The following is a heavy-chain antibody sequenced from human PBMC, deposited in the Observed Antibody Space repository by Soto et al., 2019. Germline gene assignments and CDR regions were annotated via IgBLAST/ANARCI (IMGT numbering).Heavy chain of an antibody. CDR1: GGSISSYY. J-gene: IGHJ4*02. CDR2: IYYSGST. CDR3: ARGPPQYCSGGSCLVY. Sequence: SETLSLTCTVSGGSISSYYWSWIRQPPGKGLEWIGYIYYSGSTNYNPSLKSRVTISVDTSKNQFSLKLSSVTAADTAVYYCARGPPQYCSGGSCLVYWGQGTLVTVSS. D-gene: IGHD2-15*01. V-gene: IGHV4-59*01.